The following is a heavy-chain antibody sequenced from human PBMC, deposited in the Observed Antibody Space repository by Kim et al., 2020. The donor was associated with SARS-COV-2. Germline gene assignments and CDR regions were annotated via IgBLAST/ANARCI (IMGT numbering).Heavy chain of an antibody. D-gene: IGHD6-19*01. J-gene: IGHJ4*02. Sequence: DTGKARLTISRDNSKNTLYLQMNSLRAEDTAVYYCAKVRLSIAVAGTIDYWGQGTLVTVSS. V-gene: IGHV3-30*02. CDR3: AKVRLSIAVAGTIDY.